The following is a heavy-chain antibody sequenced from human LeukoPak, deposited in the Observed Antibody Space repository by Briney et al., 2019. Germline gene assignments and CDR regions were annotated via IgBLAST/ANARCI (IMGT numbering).Heavy chain of an antibody. V-gene: IGHV3-23*01. CDR3: AKSGLNRFDY. CDR1: GFTFSGHW. J-gene: IGHJ4*02. CDR2: FSGSGGNT. D-gene: IGHD2-15*01. Sequence: HSGGSLRLSCAVSGFTFSGHWMFWVRQAPGKGLEWVSAFSGSGGNTYYADSVKGRFTISRDNSKNTLYLQMNSLRAEDTAVYYCAKSGLNRFDYWGQGTLVTVSS.